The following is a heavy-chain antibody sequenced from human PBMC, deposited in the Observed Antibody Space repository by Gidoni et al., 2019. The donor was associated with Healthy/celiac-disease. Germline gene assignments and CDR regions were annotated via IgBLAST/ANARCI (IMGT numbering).Heavy chain of an antibody. CDR2: IKQDGSEK. D-gene: IGHD3-10*01. J-gene: IGHJ5*02. CDR3: ARHYGSGSYYKGDWFDP. Sequence: EVQLVESGGGLVQPGGSLRLSCAASGFTFSSYWMGWVRQAPGKGLEWVANIKQDGSEKYYVDSGKGRFTISRDNAKNSLYLQMNSLRAKDTAVYYCARHYGSGSYYKGDWFDPWGQGTLVTVSS. V-gene: IGHV3-7*01. CDR1: GFTFSSYW.